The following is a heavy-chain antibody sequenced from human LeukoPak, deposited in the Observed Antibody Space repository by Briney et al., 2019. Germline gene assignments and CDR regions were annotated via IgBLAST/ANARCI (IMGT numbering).Heavy chain of an antibody. CDR1: GGSISSGSYY. Sequence: SQTLSLTCTVSGGSISSGSYYWSWLRQPAGKGLEWIGRIYTSGSTNYNPSLKSRVTISVDTSKNQFSLKLRSVTAADTAVDYCARDYCYIPPDWYYDLWGRGTLVTVSS. CDR2: IYTSGST. D-gene: IGHD1-26*01. CDR3: ARDYCYIPPDWYYDL. V-gene: IGHV4-61*02. J-gene: IGHJ2*01.